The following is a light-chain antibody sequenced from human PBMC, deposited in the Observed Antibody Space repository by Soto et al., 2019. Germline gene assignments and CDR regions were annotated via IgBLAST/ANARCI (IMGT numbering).Light chain of an antibody. V-gene: IGLV2-11*01. CDR1: YSDVGTFYF. J-gene: IGLJ1*01. CDR3: CSYAGSYTYI. Sequence: QSVLTQPRSVSGTPEQSVTISCTGSYSDVGTFYFVSWYQQYSGKGPKLIIYDVTERPSGVPDRFPGSKSGNTASLTISGLQAEDEADYYCCSYAGSYTYIFGSGTKVTVL. CDR2: DVT.